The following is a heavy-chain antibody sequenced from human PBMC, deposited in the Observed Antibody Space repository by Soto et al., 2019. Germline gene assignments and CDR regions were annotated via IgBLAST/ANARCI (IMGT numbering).Heavy chain of an antibody. V-gene: IGHV4-59*01. J-gene: IGHJ4*02. D-gene: IGHD2-15*01. CDR1: GASIGSFY. CDR2: IYYSGST. Sequence: SETLSLTCTVSGASIGSFYWSWIRQPPGKGLEWIGYIYYSGSTNYNPSLKSRVTISIDTSKNQFSLKLSSVTAADTAVYFCARLSVTATGGYFDSWGLGTLVTVSS. CDR3: ARLSVTATGGYFDS.